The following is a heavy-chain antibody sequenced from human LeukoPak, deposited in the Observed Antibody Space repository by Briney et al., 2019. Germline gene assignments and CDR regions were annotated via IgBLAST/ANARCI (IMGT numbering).Heavy chain of an antibody. CDR3: ARQEAHYYDSSGYYDY. V-gene: IGHV5-51*01. J-gene: IGHJ4*02. D-gene: IGHD3-22*01. CDR2: IYPGGSDT. CDR1: GYSFTSYW. Sequence: GESLKISCKGSGYSFTSYWIGWVRQMPGKGLEWMGIIYPGGSDTRYSPSFQGQATISADKSISTAYLQWSSLKASDTAMYYCARQEAHYYDSSGYYDYWGQGTLVTVSS.